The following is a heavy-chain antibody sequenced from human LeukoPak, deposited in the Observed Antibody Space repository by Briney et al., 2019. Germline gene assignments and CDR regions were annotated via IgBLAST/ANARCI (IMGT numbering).Heavy chain of an antibody. V-gene: IGHV3-53*01. CDR2: IYSGGST. D-gene: IGHD3-22*01. CDR3: ARSYAGYDSSGYYPH. Sequence: GGSLRLSCAASGFTVSSNYMSLVRQAPGKGLEWVSVIYSGGSTYYADSVKGRFTISRDNSKNTLYLQMNSLRAEDTAVYYCARSYAGYDSSGYYPHWGQGTLVTVSS. CDR1: GFTVSSNY. J-gene: IGHJ4*02.